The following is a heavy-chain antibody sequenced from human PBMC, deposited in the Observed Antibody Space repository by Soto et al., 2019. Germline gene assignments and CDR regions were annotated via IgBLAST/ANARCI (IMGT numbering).Heavy chain of an antibody. D-gene: IGHD6-6*01. J-gene: IGHJ4*02. CDR2: IYDSESA. Sequence: SETLCLTCNVSGESISSGGYYWSWIRHHPGKGLEWIGYIYDSESAYYNPSLKSRVTISMDTSKNHFAMRLSSVTGADTAVYYCARASSSSSAADYWGQGTLVTSPQ. V-gene: IGHV4-31*03. CDR3: ARASSSSSAADY. CDR1: GESISSGGYY.